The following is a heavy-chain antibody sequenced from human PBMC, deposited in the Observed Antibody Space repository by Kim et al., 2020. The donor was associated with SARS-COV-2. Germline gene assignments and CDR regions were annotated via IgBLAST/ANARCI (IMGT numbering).Heavy chain of an antibody. Sequence: GGSLRLSCEASGFAFSNYAMSWVHQVPGKGLEWVSNIFGSGSNTYHADFVKGRFTVSKDNSKNTLYLQMNNLRPEDTAIYYCARHVHTSSWAFFCYFDLWGRGTLVTVSS. CDR1: GFAFSNYA. V-gene: IGHV3-23*01. J-gene: IGHJ2*01. D-gene: IGHD6-13*01. CDR3: ARHVHTSSWAFFCYFDL. CDR2: IFGSGSNT.